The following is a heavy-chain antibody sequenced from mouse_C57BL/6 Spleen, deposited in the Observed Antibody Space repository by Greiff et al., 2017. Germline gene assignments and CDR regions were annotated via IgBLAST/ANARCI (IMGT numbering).Heavy chain of an antibody. CDR1: GYTFTSYW. Sequence: VQLQQSGTVLARPGASVKMSCKTSGYTFTSYWMHWVKQRPGQGLEWIGAIYPGNSDTSYNQKFKGKAKLTAVTSASTAYMELGSLTNEDSAVYYCTRDWDGYYFDYWGQGTTLTVST. V-gene: IGHV1-5*01. J-gene: IGHJ2*01. CDR3: TRDWDGYYFDY. CDR2: IYPGNSDT. D-gene: IGHD4-1*01.